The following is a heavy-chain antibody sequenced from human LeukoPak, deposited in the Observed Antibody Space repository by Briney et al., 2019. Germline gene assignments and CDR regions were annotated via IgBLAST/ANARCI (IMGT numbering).Heavy chain of an antibody. J-gene: IGHJ4*02. CDR2: IIPIFGTA. V-gene: IGHV1-69*13. D-gene: IGHD5-18*01. CDR3: ARARDWAGYSYGFYY. Sequence: SVKVSCKASGVTFSSYAISWVRQATGQGLEWMGGIIPIFGTANYAQKFQGRVTITADESTSTAYMELSSLRSEDTAVYYCARARDWAGYSYGFYYWGQGTLVTVSS. CDR1: GVTFSSYA.